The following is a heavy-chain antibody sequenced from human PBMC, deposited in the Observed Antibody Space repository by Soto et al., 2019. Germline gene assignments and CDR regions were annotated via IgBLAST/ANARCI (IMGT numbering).Heavy chain of an antibody. CDR2: INHSGST. CDR1: GGSFSGYY. D-gene: IGHD6-13*01. CDR3: ARGQFWRSSFYY. Sequence: QVQLQQWGAGLLKPSETLSLTCAVYGGSFSGYYWSWIRQPPGKGLEWIGEINHSGSTNYNPSLKIRVTITVDTSKNQFSLKLSSVTAPDTAVYYCARGQFWRSSFYYWGQGTLVTVSS. J-gene: IGHJ4*02. V-gene: IGHV4-34*02.